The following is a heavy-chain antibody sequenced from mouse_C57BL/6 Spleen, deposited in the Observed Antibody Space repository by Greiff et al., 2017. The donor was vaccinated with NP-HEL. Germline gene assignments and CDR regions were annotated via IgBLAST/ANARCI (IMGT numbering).Heavy chain of an antibody. V-gene: IGHV1-74*01. Sequence: QVQLQQPGAELVKPGASVKVSCKASGYTFTSYWMHWVKQRPGQGLEWIGRIHPSDSDTNYNQKFKGKATLTVDKSSSTAYIQLSSLTSEDSAVYYCAIDSVYYGSSYWYFDVWGTGTTVTVSS. CDR1: GYTFTSYW. CDR3: AIDSVYYGSSYWYFDV. CDR2: IHPSDSDT. J-gene: IGHJ1*03. D-gene: IGHD1-1*01.